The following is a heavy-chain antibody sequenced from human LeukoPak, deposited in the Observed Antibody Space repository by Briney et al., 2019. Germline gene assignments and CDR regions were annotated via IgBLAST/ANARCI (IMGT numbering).Heavy chain of an antibody. CDR3: ARFAAMPA. D-gene: IGHD2-2*01. Sequence: ASVKVSCKASGYTFTDYYMHWVRQAPGQGLEWMGWVNPKSGGTNYAQEFQGRVTMTRDTSISTAYIDLSRLRSDDTAVYYCARFAAMPAWGQGTLVTVSS. CDR2: VNPKSGGT. J-gene: IGHJ5*02. CDR1: GYTFTDYY. V-gene: IGHV1-2*02.